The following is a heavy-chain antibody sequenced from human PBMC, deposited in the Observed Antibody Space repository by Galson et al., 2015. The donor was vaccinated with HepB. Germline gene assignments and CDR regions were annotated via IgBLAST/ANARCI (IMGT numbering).Heavy chain of an antibody. V-gene: IGHV1-69*02. J-gene: IGHJ4*02. Sequence: SVKVSCKASGGTFSSYTISWVRQAPGQGLEWMGRIIPILGIANYAQKFQGRVTITADKSTNTAYMELSSLRSEDTAVYYCVTSGGGYTFDYWGQGTLVTVSS. CDR1: GGTFSSYT. CDR3: VTSGGGYTFDY. D-gene: IGHD3-22*01. CDR2: IIPILGIA.